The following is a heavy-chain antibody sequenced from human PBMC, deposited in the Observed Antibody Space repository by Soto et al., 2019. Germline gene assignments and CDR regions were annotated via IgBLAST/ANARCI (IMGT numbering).Heavy chain of an antibody. CDR1: GGSISSYY. D-gene: IGHD3-22*01. J-gene: IGHJ4*02. CDR2: IYYSGST. Sequence: QVQLQESGPGLVKPSETLSLTCTVSGGSISSYYWSWIRQPPGKGLEWIGNIYYSGSTNYNPSLKSRVTISGDTSKNLRSLKLSSVTAADTAVYYCARGDDSSGYYFTLFDYWGQGTLVTVSS. V-gene: IGHV4-59*01. CDR3: ARGDDSSGYYFTLFDY.